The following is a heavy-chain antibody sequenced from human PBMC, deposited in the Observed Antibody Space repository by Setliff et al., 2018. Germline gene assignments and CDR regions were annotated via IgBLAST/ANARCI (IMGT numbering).Heavy chain of an antibody. CDR2: SNHGGST. D-gene: IGHD1-26*01. CDR1: GESFSNNY. V-gene: IGHV4-34*01. CDR3: ARDNTMVGATDY. Sequence: SETLSLTCSVYGESFSNNYWSWIRQTPGKGLEWIGESNHGGSTSYHPSLKSRLTMSVDTSKNQFSLRLRSVTAADTAVYFCARDNTMVGATDYWGQGALVTVSS. J-gene: IGHJ4*02.